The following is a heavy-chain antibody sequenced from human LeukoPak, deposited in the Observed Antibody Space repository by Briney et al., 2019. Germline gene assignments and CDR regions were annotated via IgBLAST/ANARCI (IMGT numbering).Heavy chain of an antibody. D-gene: IGHD1-26*01. CDR2: IKLDGSAK. Sequence: GGSLRLSSAASGFTFSSFWMSWVRQAPGKGLEWVANIKLDGSAKYYVDSVKGRFTISRDNAKNSLYLQMNSLRAEDTAVYYCARDDSGSYFYWGQGTLVTVSS. CDR1: GFTFSSFW. V-gene: IGHV3-7*01. J-gene: IGHJ4*02. CDR3: ARDDSGSYFY.